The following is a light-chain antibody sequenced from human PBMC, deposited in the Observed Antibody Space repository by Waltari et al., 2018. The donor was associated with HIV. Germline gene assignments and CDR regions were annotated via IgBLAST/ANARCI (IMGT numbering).Light chain of an antibody. J-gene: IGLJ3*02. CDR2: DVY. CDR1: DRDFGLYNF. CDR3: ASFTGDNTVM. Sequence: AVTQPASVSGLPGQSTTLSCTGGDRDFGLYNFVSWYQQHSGKPPKLILFDVYSPASGVSDRFAGSMSGNTASLTISGLRAEDEAHYYCASFTGDNTVMFGGGTEVTVL. V-gene: IGLV2-14*03.